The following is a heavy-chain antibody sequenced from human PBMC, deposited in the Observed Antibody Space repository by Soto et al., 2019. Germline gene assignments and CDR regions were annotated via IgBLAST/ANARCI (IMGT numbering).Heavy chain of an antibody. CDR3: ARGHSSEAYYYYGMDV. V-gene: IGHV1-2*04. Sequence: GASVKVSCKASGYTFTGYYMHWVRQAPGQGLEWMGWINPNSGSTNYAQKFQGWVTMTRDTSISTAYMELSRLRSDDTAVYYCARGHSSEAYYYYGMDVWGQGTTVTVSS. J-gene: IGHJ6*02. D-gene: IGHD6-19*01. CDR2: INPNSGST. CDR1: GYTFTGYY.